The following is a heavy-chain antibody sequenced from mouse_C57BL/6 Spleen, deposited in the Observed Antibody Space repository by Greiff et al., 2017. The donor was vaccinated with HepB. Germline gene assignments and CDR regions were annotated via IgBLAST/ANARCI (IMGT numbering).Heavy chain of an antibody. D-gene: IGHD4-1*01. V-gene: IGHV1-69*01. CDR3: ARSGTGGRDFDC. Sequence: QVQLQQPGAELVMPGASVKLSCKASGYTFTSYWMHWVKQRPGQGLEWIGEIDPSDSYTNYNQKFKGKSTLTVDKSSSTAYMQLSSLTSEDSAVYYCARSGTGGRDFDCWGQGTTLTVAS. CDR2: IDPSDSYT. J-gene: IGHJ2*01. CDR1: GYTFTSYW.